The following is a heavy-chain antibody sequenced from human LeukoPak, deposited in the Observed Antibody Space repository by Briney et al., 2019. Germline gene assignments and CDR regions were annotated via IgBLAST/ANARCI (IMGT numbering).Heavy chain of an antibody. CDR3: AKEVVESGANYFDY. CDR1: GFTFSSYA. Sequence: WGSLRLSCAASGFTFSSYAMSWVRQAPGKGLEWVSTISGSGGRIYHADSVKGRFTISRDNSKNTLDLQMNSLRAEDTAVYYCAKEVVESGANYFDYWGQGTLATVPS. D-gene: IGHD1-26*01. J-gene: IGHJ4*02. V-gene: IGHV3-23*01. CDR2: ISGSGGRI.